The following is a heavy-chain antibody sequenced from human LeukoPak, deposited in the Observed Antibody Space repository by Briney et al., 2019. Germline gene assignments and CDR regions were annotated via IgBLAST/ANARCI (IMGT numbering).Heavy chain of an antibody. Sequence: ASVKVSCKASGYTFTGYYMHWVRQAPGQGLEWMGWINPNSGGTNYAQKFQGRVTMTGDTSISTAYMELSRLRSDDTAVYYCARVSRYNWNNRYFDYWGQGTLVTVSS. J-gene: IGHJ4*02. CDR1: GYTFTGYY. D-gene: IGHD1/OR15-1a*01. V-gene: IGHV1-2*02. CDR2: INPNSGGT. CDR3: ARVSRYNWNNRYFDY.